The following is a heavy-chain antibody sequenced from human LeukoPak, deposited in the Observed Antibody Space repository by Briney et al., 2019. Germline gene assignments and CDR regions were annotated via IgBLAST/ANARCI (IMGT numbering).Heavy chain of an antibody. J-gene: IGHJ4*02. D-gene: IGHD6-19*01. Sequence: GGSLRRSCAASGFTFSRYSMNWVRQAPGKGLEWVSYISSSSSTVYYADSLKGRFTISRDNAKNTVYLQMNSLRVEDTAVYYCTGGGSIAVAGYWGQGTLVTVSS. CDR1: GFTFSRYS. CDR2: ISSSSSTV. V-gene: IGHV3-48*04. CDR3: TGGGSIAVAGY.